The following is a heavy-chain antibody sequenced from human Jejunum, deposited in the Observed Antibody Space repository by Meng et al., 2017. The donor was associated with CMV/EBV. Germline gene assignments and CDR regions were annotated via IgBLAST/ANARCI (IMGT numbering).Heavy chain of an antibody. D-gene: IGHD3-16*01. J-gene: IGHJ4*02. Sequence: EGQRVESGGGLVKPGGSLRISCAASGFTFSTAWLSWVRQAPGKGLEWVGRIRSKTDGGTVDYAAPVKGRFTISRDDSKTTLYLEMISLNTEDTGVYYCANLGPTPYFDSWGQGTLVTGSS. CDR1: GFTFSTAW. V-gene: IGHV3-15*01. CDR2: IRSKTDGGTV. CDR3: ANLGPTPYFDS.